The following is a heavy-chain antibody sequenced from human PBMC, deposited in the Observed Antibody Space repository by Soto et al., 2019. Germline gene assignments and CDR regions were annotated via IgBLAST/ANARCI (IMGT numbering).Heavy chain of an antibody. Sequence: QVQLVESGGGVVQPGRSLRLSCAASGFTFSSFGMHWVRQTPGKGLEWVAVIWYDGSNKYYVDSVKGRFTISRDNSKNMLYLQMNSLRAEDTAVYYCARDDGSYAAEYFQHWGQGTLVTVSS. V-gene: IGHV3-33*01. CDR1: GFTFSSFG. D-gene: IGHD1-26*01. CDR2: IWYDGSNK. J-gene: IGHJ1*01. CDR3: ARDDGSYAAEYFQH.